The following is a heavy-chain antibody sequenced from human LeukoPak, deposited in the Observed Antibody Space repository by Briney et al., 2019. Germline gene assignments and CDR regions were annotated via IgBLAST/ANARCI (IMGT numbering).Heavy chain of an antibody. V-gene: IGHV3-48*03. CDR1: GFTFSSYE. CDR3: ARFVQWPSSPNDY. Sequence: PGGSLRLSWAASGFTFSSYEMNWVRQAPGKGLEWVSYISSSGSTIYYADSVKGRFTISRDNAKNSLYLHMSSLRAEDTAVYYCARFVQWPSSPNDYWGQGTLVTVSS. CDR2: ISSSGSTI. J-gene: IGHJ4*02. D-gene: IGHD6-19*01.